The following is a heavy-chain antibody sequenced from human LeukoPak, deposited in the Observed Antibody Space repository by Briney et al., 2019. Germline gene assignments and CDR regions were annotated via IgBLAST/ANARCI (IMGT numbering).Heavy chain of an antibody. J-gene: IGHJ4*02. D-gene: IGHD6-19*01. Sequence: GGSLRLSCAASGFSVTSYYMGWVRQAPGKGLEWVSIIYTGGTTYYADSMKGRFTISRDDSKNTVYLEMSSLRVEDTAIYYCARDRASGWYWDDWGQGTLVTVSS. V-gene: IGHV3-53*01. CDR2: IYTGGTT. CDR1: GFSVTSYY. CDR3: ARDRASGWYWDD.